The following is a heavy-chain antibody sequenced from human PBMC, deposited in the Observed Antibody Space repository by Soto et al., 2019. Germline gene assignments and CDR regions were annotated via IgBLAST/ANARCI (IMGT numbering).Heavy chain of an antibody. J-gene: IGHJ6*02. D-gene: IGHD6-19*01. CDR2: IYPGDPDT. V-gene: IGHV5-51*01. Sequence: PGESLKISCKGSGYSFTSYWIGWVRQMPGKGLEWMGTIYPGDPDTRYSPSFQGQVTISADKSISTAYLQWSSLKASDTAMYYCARHSPVAGTLIPGYYYYGMDVWGQGTTVTVSS. CDR3: ARHSPVAGTLIPGYYYYGMDV. CDR1: GYSFTSYW.